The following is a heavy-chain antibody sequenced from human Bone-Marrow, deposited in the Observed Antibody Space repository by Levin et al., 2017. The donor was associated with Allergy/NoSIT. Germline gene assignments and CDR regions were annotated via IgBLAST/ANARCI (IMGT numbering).Heavy chain of an antibody. CDR1: GFTFKNFW. D-gene: IGHD2-2*01. CDR3: AKYCSSSSCADAFDI. Sequence: GGSLRLSCAASGFTFKNFWMSWVRQAPGKGLEWVANLKHDGSEKYYVDSVKGRFTISRDNAKNSLYLQMNSLRAEDTAVYYCAKYCSSSSCADAFDIWGQGTMVTVSS. J-gene: IGHJ3*02. CDR2: LKHDGSEK. V-gene: IGHV3-7*02.